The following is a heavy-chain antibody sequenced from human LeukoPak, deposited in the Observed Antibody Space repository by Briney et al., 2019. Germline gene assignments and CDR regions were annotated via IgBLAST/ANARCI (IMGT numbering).Heavy chain of an antibody. V-gene: IGHV1-46*01. CDR1: GYTFTNYY. CDR2: INPNGGAT. Sequence: ASVKVSCKASGYTFTNYYVHWVRQAPGQALEWMGIINPNGGATTYSQKFQGRVTMTRDTSTSTVYMELSSLRAEDTAVYYCARDFEVGNGFQYWGQGTLVTVSS. D-gene: IGHD1-26*01. CDR3: ARDFEVGNGFQY. J-gene: IGHJ1*01.